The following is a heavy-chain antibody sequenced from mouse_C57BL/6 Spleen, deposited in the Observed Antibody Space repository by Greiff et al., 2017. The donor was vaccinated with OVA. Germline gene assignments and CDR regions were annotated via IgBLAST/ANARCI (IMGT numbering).Heavy chain of an antibody. CDR2: INPSTGGT. D-gene: IGHD1-1*01. J-gene: IGHJ2*01. CDR1: GYSFTGYY. CDR3: ARRGAYYYGSSLFDY. V-gene: IGHV1-42*01. Sequence: EVKLQESGPELVKPGASVKISCKASGYSFTGYYMNWVKQSPEKSLEWIGEINPSTGGTTYNQKFKAKATLTVDKSSSTAYMQLKSLTSEDSAVYYCARRGAYYYGSSLFDYWGQGTTLTVSS.